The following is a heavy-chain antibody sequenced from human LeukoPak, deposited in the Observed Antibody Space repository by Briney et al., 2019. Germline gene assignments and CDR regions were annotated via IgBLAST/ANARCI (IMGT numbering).Heavy chain of an antibody. J-gene: IGHJ4*02. CDR3: ARNDYGSGSYKDFDY. Sequence: VASVTVSFKASGYTFTIYDINWVRQAPGQGLGWMGWMNPNSGNTGYAQKFQGRVTMTRNTSISTAYMELSSLRSEDTAVYYCARNDYGSGSYKDFDYWGQGTLVTVSS. CDR2: MNPNSGNT. D-gene: IGHD3-10*01. V-gene: IGHV1-8*01. CDR1: GYTFTIYD.